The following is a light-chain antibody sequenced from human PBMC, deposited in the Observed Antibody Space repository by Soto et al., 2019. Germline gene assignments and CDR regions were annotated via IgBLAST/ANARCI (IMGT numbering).Light chain of an antibody. Sequence: EIVLTQSPATLSLSPGERATLSCRASQSVSSYLAWYQQKPGQAPRLLIYDASNRAAGIPARFRGSGSGTDFTRTSSSLEPEDVGVYYCQQRRNGPPYTWGEGTGLEIK. CDR2: DAS. V-gene: IGKV3-11*01. CDR1: QSVSSY. J-gene: IGKJ2*01. CDR3: QQRRNGPPYT.